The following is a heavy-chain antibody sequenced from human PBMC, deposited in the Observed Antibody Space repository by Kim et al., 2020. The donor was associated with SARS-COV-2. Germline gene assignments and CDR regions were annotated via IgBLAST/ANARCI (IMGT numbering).Heavy chain of an antibody. V-gene: IGHV3-9*01. J-gene: IGHJ6*02. D-gene: IGHD3-16*02. CDR2: IRWNGDNR. CDR3: ARSGDGTYPQGAYYYGLDV. CDR1: GFRFDDYA. Sequence: GGSLRLTCAASGFRFDDYALHGVRQPPGKDKEGVSGIRWNGDNRGYAEYVMGRFTISRDNAKNSLYLQMNELRPDDTALYYCARSGDGTYPQGAYYYGLDVWGQGTTVTVSS.